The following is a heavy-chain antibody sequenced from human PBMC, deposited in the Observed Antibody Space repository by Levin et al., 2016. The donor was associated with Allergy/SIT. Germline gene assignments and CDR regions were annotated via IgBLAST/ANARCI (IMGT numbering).Heavy chain of an antibody. J-gene: IGHJ4*02. CDR3: ARLADVFWNYYSIADDRKTYYFDY. V-gene: IGHV3-7*02. Sequence: VRQMPGKGLEWVANIKQDGSEKYYADSVRGRFTISRDNAKNSLHLQMNSLRAEDTAVYYCARLADVFWNYYSIADDRKTYYFDYWGQGSLVTVSS. D-gene: IGHD3-10*01. CDR2: IKQDGSEK.